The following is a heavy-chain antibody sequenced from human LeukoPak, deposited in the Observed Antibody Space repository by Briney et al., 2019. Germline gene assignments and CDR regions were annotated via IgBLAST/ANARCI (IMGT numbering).Heavy chain of an antibody. J-gene: IGHJ4*02. Sequence: WGSLRLSCAASAFSFIDYSMIWGRHAPGGGLGSVSIISSGGAGTYYADSEKGRFTIARDNTKNTLYLQMNSLRVDDTAVYYCAKGHSDYGTGFDYWGRGIQVTVSS. CDR3: AKGHSDYGTGFDY. CDR1: AFSFIDYS. CDR2: ISSGGAGT. V-gene: IGHV3-23*01. D-gene: IGHD4-17*01.